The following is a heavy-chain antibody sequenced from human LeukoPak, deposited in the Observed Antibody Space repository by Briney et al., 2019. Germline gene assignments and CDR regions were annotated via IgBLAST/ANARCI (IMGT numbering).Heavy chain of an antibody. CDR1: GYTFTSYG. Sequence: SVKVSCKASGYTFTSYGISWVRQAPGQGLEWMGWISAYNGNTNYAQKLQGRVTMTTDTSTSTAYMELRSLRSDDTAVYYCARDERDIVVVPAAILFDYWGQGTLVTVSS. D-gene: IGHD2-2*01. CDR2: ISAYNGNT. CDR3: ARDERDIVVVPAAILFDY. V-gene: IGHV1-18*01. J-gene: IGHJ4*02.